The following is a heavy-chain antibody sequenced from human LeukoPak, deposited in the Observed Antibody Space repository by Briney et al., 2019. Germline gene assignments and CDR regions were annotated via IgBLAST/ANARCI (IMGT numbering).Heavy chain of an antibody. V-gene: IGHV1-69*05. CDR3: ARAGYSDTSGYLEGEYFDY. CDR1: GGTFSTFT. D-gene: IGHD5-12*01. Sequence: ASVKVSCKASGGTFSTFTISWVRQAPGQGLEWMGGLIPMFDTANYAQKFQGRVTITTDESTGTAYMELSSLRSDDTAVYYCARAGYSDTSGYLEGEYFDYWGQGTLVTVSS. CDR2: LIPMFDTA. J-gene: IGHJ4*02.